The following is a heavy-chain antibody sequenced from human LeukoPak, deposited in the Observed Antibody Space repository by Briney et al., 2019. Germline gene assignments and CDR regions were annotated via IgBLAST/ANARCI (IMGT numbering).Heavy chain of an antibody. D-gene: IGHD1-26*01. CDR1: GFTVSSNY. CDR2: ISGSGGST. CDR3: AKPSGSDPVDY. V-gene: IGHV3-23*01. J-gene: IGHJ4*02. Sequence: GGSLRLSCAASGFTVSSNYMSWVRQAPGKGLEWVSAISGSGGSTYYADSVKGRFTISRDKSKNTLYLQMNSLRAEDTAVYYCAKPSGSDPVDYWGQGTLVTVSS.